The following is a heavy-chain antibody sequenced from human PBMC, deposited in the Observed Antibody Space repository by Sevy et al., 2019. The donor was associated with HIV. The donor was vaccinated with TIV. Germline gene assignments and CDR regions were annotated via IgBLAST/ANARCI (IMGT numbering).Heavy chain of an antibody. J-gene: IGHJ4*02. CDR3: ARDLGIAVAPDY. D-gene: IGHD6-19*01. V-gene: IGHV3-33*01. CDR1: GFTFNTYG. Sequence: GGSLRLSCAASGFTFNTYGMHWVCQAPGKGLEWVALIYYDGNNKVYADSVKGRFTISRDNSKNTLFLQMNSLRAEDTAFYYCARDLGIAVAPDYWGQGTLVTVSS. CDR2: IYYDGNNK.